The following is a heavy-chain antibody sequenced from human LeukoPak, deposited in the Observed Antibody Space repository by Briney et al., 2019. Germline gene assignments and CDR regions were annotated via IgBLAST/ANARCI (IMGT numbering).Heavy chain of an antibody. J-gene: IGHJ4*02. CDR1: GFTFSSYS. V-gene: IGHV3-21*01. CDR2: ISSSSSYI. CDR3: ANHRYSSSWPPNFDY. D-gene: IGHD6-13*01. Sequence: GGSLRLSCAASGFTFSSYSMNWVRQAPGKGLEWVSSISSSSSYIYYAASVKGRFTISRDNAKNSLYLQMNSLRAEDTAVYYCANHRYSSSWPPNFDYWGQGTLVTVSS.